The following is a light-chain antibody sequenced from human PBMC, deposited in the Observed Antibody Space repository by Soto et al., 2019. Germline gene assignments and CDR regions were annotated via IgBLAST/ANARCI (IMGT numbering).Light chain of an antibody. CDR3: CSYAGSYTWV. Sequence: QSALTQPRSVSGSPGQSVTISCTGTSSDVGGYNYVSWYQQHPGKAPKLMIYDVSKRPSGVPDRFSGSKSGHTASLTISGLQAEDEADYYCCSYAGSYTWVFGGGTQLTVL. CDR1: SSDVGGYNY. J-gene: IGLJ3*02. CDR2: DVS. V-gene: IGLV2-11*01.